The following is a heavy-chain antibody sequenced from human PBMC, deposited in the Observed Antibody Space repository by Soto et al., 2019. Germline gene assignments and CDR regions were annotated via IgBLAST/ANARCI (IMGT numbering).Heavy chain of an antibody. Sequence: TSETLSLTCTVSGVSVSSGSYYWSWIRQPPGKGLEWIGNIYYVGRPNYNPSLKSRVTISVNTSKNQFSLKLTSVTAADTAVYYCAAGSGYYNFLAHWGLGTLVTVSS. CDR2: IYYVGRP. J-gene: IGHJ4*02. V-gene: IGHV4-61*01. CDR1: GVSVSSGSYY. CDR3: AAGSGYYNFLAH. D-gene: IGHD3-3*01.